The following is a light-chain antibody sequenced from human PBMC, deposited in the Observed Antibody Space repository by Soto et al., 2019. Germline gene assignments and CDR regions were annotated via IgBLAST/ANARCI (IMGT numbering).Light chain of an antibody. CDR3: QQRINWPPRLT. Sequence: EIVLTQSPATLSLSPGERATLSCRASQSVSSYLDWYQQKPGQAPRLLIYDASNRATGIPARVSGSGSGTDCTLTISSLEPEDFAVYYCQQRINWPPRLTFGGGTNVEIK. V-gene: IGKV3-11*01. J-gene: IGKJ4*01. CDR2: DAS. CDR1: QSVSSY.